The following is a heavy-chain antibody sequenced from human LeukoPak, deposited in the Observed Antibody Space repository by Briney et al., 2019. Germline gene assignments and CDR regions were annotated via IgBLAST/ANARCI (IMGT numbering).Heavy chain of an antibody. J-gene: IGHJ4*02. CDR1: GCTFSSYA. CDR3: ARGSRIQLWLPDY. Sequence: GASVKVSCTASGCTFSSYAISWVRQAPGQGLEWMGGIIPIFGTANYAQKFQGRVTITADESTSTGYMELSSLRSEDTAVYYCARGSRIQLWLPDYWGQGTLVTVSS. CDR2: IIPIFGTA. V-gene: IGHV1-69*13. D-gene: IGHD5-18*01.